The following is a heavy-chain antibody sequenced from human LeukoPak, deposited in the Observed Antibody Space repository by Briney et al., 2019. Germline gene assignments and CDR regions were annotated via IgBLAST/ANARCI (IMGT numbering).Heavy chain of an antibody. CDR2: IYTNGST. CDR3: ARSVLGDFWSGYDPPSWFDP. CDR1: GGSISSGSYY. V-gene: IGHV4-61*02. D-gene: IGHD3-3*01. J-gene: IGHJ5*02. Sequence: TSETLSLTCTVSGGSISSGSYYWSWIRQPAGKGLEWIGRIYTNGSTNYNPSLKSRVTISVDTSKNQFSLRLSSVTAADTAVYYCARSVLGDFWSGYDPPSWFDPWGQGTLVTVSS.